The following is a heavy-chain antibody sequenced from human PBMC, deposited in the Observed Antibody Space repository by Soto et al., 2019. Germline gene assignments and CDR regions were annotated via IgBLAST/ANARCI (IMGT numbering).Heavy chain of an antibody. CDR3: VARYCSSTTCYHVDY. D-gene: IGHD2-2*01. CDR1: GFTFSSYA. CDR2: ISSTGGST. V-gene: IGHV3-64D*06. J-gene: IGHJ4*02. Sequence: GGSLRLSCAASGFTFSSYAMSWVRQAPGKGLEYVSAISSTGGSTYYADSVKGRFTISRDNSKNTVYLQMSSLRSEDSAVYYCVARYCSSTTCYHVDYWGQGTLVTVSS.